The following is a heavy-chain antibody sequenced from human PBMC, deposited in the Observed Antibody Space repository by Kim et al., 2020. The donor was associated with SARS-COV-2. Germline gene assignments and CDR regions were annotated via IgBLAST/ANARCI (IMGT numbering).Heavy chain of an antibody. CDR2: IKQDGSEK. V-gene: IGHV3-7*01. Sequence: GGSLRLSCVVSGFTFSSYWMSWVRQAPGKGLEWVANIKQDGSEKSYVDSVKGRFTISRDNAKNSLYLQMNSLRAEDTAVYYCARDLEAARPWFGELFWFDPWGQGTLVTVSS. CDR1: GFTFSSYW. D-gene: IGHD3-10*01. CDR3: ARDLEAARPWFGELFWFDP. J-gene: IGHJ5*02.